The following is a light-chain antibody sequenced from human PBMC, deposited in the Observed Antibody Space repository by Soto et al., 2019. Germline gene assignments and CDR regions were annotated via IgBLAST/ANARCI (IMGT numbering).Light chain of an antibody. V-gene: IGLV3-21*01. CDR2: YDS. J-gene: IGLJ2*01. Sequence: SYELTQPPSVSVAPGETARITCGGNNIGSKSVHWYQQKPGQAPVVLIYYDSDRPSGIPERFSGSNSGNTATLTISRVEAGDEADYYCQVWDSSSDHVIFGGGTKLTVL. CDR3: QVWDSSSDHVI. CDR1: NIGSKS.